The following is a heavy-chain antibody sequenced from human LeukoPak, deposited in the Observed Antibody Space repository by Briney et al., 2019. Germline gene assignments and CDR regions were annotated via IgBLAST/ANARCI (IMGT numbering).Heavy chain of an antibody. Sequence: GGSLRLSCAASGFTFSSYEMNWVRQAPGKGLEWVSYISSSGSTIYYADSVKGRFTISRDNAKNSLYLQMNSLRAEDKAVYYCAREPRRRIAVAGTSDAFDIWGQGTMVTVSS. V-gene: IGHV3-48*03. J-gene: IGHJ3*02. CDR1: GFTFSSYE. CDR3: AREPRRRIAVAGTSDAFDI. D-gene: IGHD6-19*01. CDR2: ISSSGSTI.